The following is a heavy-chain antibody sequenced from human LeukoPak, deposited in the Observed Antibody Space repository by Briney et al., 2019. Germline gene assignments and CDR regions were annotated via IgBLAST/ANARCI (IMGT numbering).Heavy chain of an antibody. D-gene: IGHD3-10*01. Sequence: SETLSLTCTVSGGSISTYYWSWIRQPPGKGLEWIGYIYYSGSADYNPSLKSRVTISIDTSKNQFSLKLTSVTAADTAVYYCAGDSRFAYTFDYWGQGTLVTVSS. CDR1: GGSISTYY. CDR2: IYYSGSA. V-gene: IGHV4-59*01. CDR3: AGDSRFAYTFDY. J-gene: IGHJ4*02.